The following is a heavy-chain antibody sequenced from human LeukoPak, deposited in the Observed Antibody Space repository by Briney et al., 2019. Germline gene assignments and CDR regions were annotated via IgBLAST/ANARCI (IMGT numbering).Heavy chain of an antibody. V-gene: IGHV1-69*04. CDR3: ARDLRGYSGSYYWFDP. D-gene: IGHD1-26*01. CDR1: GGTFSSYT. J-gene: IGHJ5*02. Sequence: SVKVSCKASGGTFSSYTISWVRQAPGQGLEWMGRIIPILGIANYAQKFQGRVTITADKSTSTAYMELSSLRSEDTAVYYCARDLRGYSGSYYWFDPRGQGTLVTVSS. CDR2: IIPILGIA.